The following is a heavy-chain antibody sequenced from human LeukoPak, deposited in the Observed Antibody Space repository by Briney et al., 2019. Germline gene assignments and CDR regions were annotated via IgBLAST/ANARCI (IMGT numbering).Heavy chain of an antibody. CDR2: IWYDGSNK. D-gene: IGHD6-13*01. Sequence: GGSLRLSCAASGFTFSSYGMHWVRQAPGKGLEWVAVIWYDGSNKYYADSVKGRFTISRDNSKNTLYLQMNSLRAEDTAVYYCAKDHRGAGYSSSWYGEYYFDYWGQGTLVTVSS. J-gene: IGHJ4*02. V-gene: IGHV3-33*06. CDR3: AKDHRGAGYSSSWYGEYYFDY. CDR1: GFTFSSYG.